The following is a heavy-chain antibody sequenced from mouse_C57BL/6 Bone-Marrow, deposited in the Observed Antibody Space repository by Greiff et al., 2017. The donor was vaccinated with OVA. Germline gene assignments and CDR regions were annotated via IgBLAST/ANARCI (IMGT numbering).Heavy chain of an antibody. CDR1: GYAFSSSW. V-gene: IGHV1-82*01. CDR2: IYPGDGDT. J-gene: IGHJ2*01. D-gene: IGHD4-1*01. CDR3: AREGANWDYFDY. Sequence: VQLQQSGPELVKPGASVKISCKASGYAFSSSWMNWVKQGPGKGLEWIGRIYPGDGDTNYNGKFKGKATLTADKSSSTAYMQLSSLTSEDSAVYFCAREGANWDYFDYWGQGTTLTVSS.